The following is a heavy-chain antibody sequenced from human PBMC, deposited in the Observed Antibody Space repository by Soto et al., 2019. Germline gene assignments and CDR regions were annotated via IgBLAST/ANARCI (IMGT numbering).Heavy chain of an antibody. Sequence: ASVKVSCKASGYAFTSYAMHWVRQAPGQRLEWMGWINAGNGNTKYSQKFQGRVTITADKSTSTAYMELSSLRSEDTAVYYCARDMVRGVINYYYYGMDVWGQGTTVTVSS. D-gene: IGHD3-10*01. J-gene: IGHJ6*02. CDR2: INAGNGNT. V-gene: IGHV1-3*01. CDR1: GYAFTSYA. CDR3: ARDMVRGVINYYYYGMDV.